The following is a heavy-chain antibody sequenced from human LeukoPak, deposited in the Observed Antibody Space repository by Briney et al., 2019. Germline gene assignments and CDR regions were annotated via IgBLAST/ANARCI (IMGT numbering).Heavy chain of an antibody. V-gene: IGHV3-7*03. Sequence: GGSLRLSCAASGFTFSNYWMSWVRQAPGKGLEWVANIQQDGSEKYCVDSVKGRFTISRDNAKNSLYLQMNSLRAEDTAVYYCARDLHIVVVPTTPGFWGQGTLVTVSS. D-gene: IGHD2-2*01. CDR1: GFTFSNYW. CDR2: IQQDGSEK. CDR3: ARDLHIVVVPTTPGF. J-gene: IGHJ4*02.